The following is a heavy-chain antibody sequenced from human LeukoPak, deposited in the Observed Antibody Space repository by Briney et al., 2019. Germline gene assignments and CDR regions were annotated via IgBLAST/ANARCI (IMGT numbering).Heavy chain of an antibody. Sequence: PGGSLRLSCAASGFIFSSYGMSWVRQAPGKGLEWVSSISESGGTTNYADSVKGRFTISRDNSKSTLYLQMNRLRAEDTAVYYCARRDSYDYDTSRGYYFDYWGQGTLVTVSS. CDR1: GFIFSSYG. CDR3: ARRDSYDYDTSRGYYFDY. CDR2: ISESGGTT. D-gene: IGHD3-22*01. J-gene: IGHJ4*02. V-gene: IGHV3-23*01.